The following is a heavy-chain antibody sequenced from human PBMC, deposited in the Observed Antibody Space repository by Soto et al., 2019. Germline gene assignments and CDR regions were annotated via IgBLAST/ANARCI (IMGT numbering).Heavy chain of an antibody. J-gene: IGHJ6*02. CDR1: GGSFSGYY. CDR3: ARGSYIAAAGNYYYYYGMDV. Sequence: SEILSLTCAVYGGSFSGYYWSWIRQPPGKGLEWIGEINHSGSTNYNPSLKSRVTISVDTSKNQFSLKLSSVTAADTAVYYCARGSYIAAAGNYYYYYGMDVWGQGTTVTVSS. V-gene: IGHV4-34*01. D-gene: IGHD6-13*01. CDR2: INHSGST.